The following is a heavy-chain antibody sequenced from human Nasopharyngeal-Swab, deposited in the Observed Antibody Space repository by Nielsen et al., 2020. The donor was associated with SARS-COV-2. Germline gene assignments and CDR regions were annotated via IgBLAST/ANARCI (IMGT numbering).Heavy chain of an antibody. CDR3: TRLTYYYDSSSGG. J-gene: IGHJ4*02. CDR1: GFTFGNYW. D-gene: IGHD3-22*01. Sequence: GGSLRLSCVASGFTFGNYWMHWVRQVPGKGLVWVPHINADGSSTTYADPVKGRFTISRDNAKNTLFLQMDNLRAEDTAVYYCTRLTYYYDSSSGGWGQGTLVTVSS. CDR2: INADGSST. V-gene: IGHV3-74*01.